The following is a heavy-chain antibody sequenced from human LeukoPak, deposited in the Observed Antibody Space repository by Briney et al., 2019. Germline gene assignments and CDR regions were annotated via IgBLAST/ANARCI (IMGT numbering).Heavy chain of an antibody. CDR1: GFTFTAYY. Sequence: ASVKVSCKASGFTFTAYYMHWVRQAPGQGPEWMGWINPNSGGTNYAQKFQGRVTMTRDTSISTAYMELSRLRSDDTAVYYCARGPHWDPHFDYWGQGTLVTVSS. V-gene: IGHV1-2*02. CDR2: INPNSGGT. CDR3: ARGPHWDPHFDY. D-gene: IGHD7-27*01. J-gene: IGHJ4*02.